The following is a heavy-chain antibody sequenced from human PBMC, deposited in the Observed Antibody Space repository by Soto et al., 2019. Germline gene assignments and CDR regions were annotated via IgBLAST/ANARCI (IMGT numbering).Heavy chain of an antibody. D-gene: IGHD3-10*01. CDR3: AKDRGY. V-gene: IGHV3-30*18. J-gene: IGHJ4*02. CDR1: GFTFSSYG. Sequence: VGSLRLSCAASGFTFSSYGMHWVRQAPGKGLEWVAVISYDGSNKYYADSVKGRFTISRDNSKNTLYLQMNSLRAEDTAVYYCAKDRGYCGQRTLVTVSS. CDR2: ISYDGSNK.